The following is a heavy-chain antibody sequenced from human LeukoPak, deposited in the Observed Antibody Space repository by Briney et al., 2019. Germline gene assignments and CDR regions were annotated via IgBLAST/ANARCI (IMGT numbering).Heavy chain of an antibody. V-gene: IGHV3-23*01. J-gene: IGHJ3*02. CDR2: LSGSGGST. Sequence: GGPLRLSCGASGFTLRIYAMSWARQSTGKGLEWVSDLSGSGGSTYCADSVKGRFTISRDNSKNTVYLQMNSLRGEDTAVYHCATRRLHDAFDISSQRTTVSVYS. CDR1: GFTLRIYA. CDR3: ATRRLHDAFDI. D-gene: IGHD2-15*01.